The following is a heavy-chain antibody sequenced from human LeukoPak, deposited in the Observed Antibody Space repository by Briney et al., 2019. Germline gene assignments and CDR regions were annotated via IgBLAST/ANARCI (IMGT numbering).Heavy chain of an antibody. Sequence: GGSLRLSRAASGFTFSDYYMSWIRQAPGKGLEWVSYISSSGSTIKYADSVRGRFTISRDNAKNSLYLQMNSLRVEDTAVYYCARKYVELDYWGQGTLVTVSS. CDR2: ISSSGSTI. J-gene: IGHJ4*02. V-gene: IGHV3-11*01. CDR3: ARKYVELDY. D-gene: IGHD1-1*01. CDR1: GFTFSDYY.